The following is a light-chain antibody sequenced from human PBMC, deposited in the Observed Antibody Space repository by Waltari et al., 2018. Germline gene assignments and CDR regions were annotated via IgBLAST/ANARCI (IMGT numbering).Light chain of an antibody. J-gene: IGKJ2*01. CDR3: QQYSTYST. V-gene: IGKV1-5*03. CDR1: QSISIW. CDR2: KAS. Sequence: IQMTPSPSTLSASVGDRVTIACRASQSISIWLAWYQQKPGKAPKLLIYKASTLESGVPSRFSGSGSGTEFTLTISSLQPDDLATYYCQQYSTYSTFGQGTKLEIK.